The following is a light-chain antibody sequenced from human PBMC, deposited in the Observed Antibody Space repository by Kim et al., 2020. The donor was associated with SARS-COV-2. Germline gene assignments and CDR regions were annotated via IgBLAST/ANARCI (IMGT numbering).Light chain of an antibody. Sequence: PEKAAVITCGGTSIVSKSVLRYQQQRRQAAVLVISYDGVQTSGIPERFSGATSGNTATVTISRVEGGDEENYYCHVWESSDGHRVVFGGGTQLTVL. CDR3: HVWESSDGHRVV. CDR2: YDG. V-gene: IGLV3-21*01. CDR1: SIVSKS. J-gene: IGLJ2*01.